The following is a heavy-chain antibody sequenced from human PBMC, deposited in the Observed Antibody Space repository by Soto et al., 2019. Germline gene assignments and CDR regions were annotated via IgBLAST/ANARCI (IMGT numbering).Heavy chain of an antibody. Sequence: GESLKISCKGSGYSFTSYWISWVRQMPGKGLEWMGRIDPSDSYTNYSPSFQGHVTISADKSISTAYLQWSSLKASDTAMYYCARPVVPAAADYYYYGMDVWGQGTTVTLSS. CDR2: IDPSDSYT. V-gene: IGHV5-10-1*01. D-gene: IGHD2-2*01. CDR3: ARPVVPAAADYYYYGMDV. CDR1: GYSFTSYW. J-gene: IGHJ6*02.